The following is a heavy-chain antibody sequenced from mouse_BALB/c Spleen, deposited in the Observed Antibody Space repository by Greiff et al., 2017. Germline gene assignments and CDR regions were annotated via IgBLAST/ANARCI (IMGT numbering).Heavy chain of an antibody. Sequence: EVQRVESGGGLVKPGGSLKLSCAASGFAFSSYDMSWVRQTPEKRLEWVAYISSGGGSTYYPDTVKGRFTISRDNAKNTLYLQMSSLKSEDTAMYYCARHAQLGLPWFAYWGQGTLVTVSA. J-gene: IGHJ3*01. D-gene: IGHD3-1*01. V-gene: IGHV5-12-1*01. CDR1: GFAFSSYD. CDR2: ISSGGGST. CDR3: ARHAQLGLPWFAY.